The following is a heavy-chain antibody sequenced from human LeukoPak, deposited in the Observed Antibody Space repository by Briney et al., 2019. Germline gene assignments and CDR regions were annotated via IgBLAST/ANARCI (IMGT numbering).Heavy chain of an antibody. Sequence: GRSLRLSCAASGFTFSSYAMHWVRQAPGKGLEWVAVISYDGSNKYYADSVKGRFTISRDNSKNTLYLQMNSLRAEDTAVYYCARDQQAVAGTGFDYWGQGTLVTVSS. D-gene: IGHD6-19*01. CDR3: ARDQQAVAGTGFDY. CDR1: GFTFSSYA. CDR2: ISYDGSNK. J-gene: IGHJ4*02. V-gene: IGHV3-30-3*01.